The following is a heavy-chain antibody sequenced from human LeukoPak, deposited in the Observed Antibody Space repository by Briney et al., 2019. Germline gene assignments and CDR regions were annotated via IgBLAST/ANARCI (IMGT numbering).Heavy chain of an antibody. CDR2: IYKWGNRT. Sequence: PGGSLTLSCGPSGFTLSSHWMHGVRHPRGEGLVGVARIYKWGNRTNYADSVKGRFTFSRDNVKNTLYLHTNRLRAEDTAVYYCARAGYGGNSPFDYWGQGTLVTVSS. V-gene: IGHV3-74*01. D-gene: IGHD4-17*01. CDR3: ARAGYGGNSPFDY. CDR1: GFTLSSHW. J-gene: IGHJ4*02.